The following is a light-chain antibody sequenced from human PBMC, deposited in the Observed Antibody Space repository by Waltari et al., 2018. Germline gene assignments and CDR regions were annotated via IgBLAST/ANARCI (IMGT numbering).Light chain of an antibody. CDR1: QSISYY. Sequence: DIQMTQSPSSLSASVGDRVTLTCRASQSISYYLNWYQQKPGKAPKLLIYTASTLQGGVPSRFSGSGSGTDFTLTISNLQPEDFATYFCQQSFTTLSTFGQGTKLGIK. J-gene: IGKJ2*01. CDR2: TAS. CDR3: QQSFTTLST. V-gene: IGKV1-39*01.